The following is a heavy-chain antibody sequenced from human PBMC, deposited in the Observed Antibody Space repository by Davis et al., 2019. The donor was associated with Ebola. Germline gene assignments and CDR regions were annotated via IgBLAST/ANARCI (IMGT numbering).Heavy chain of an antibody. CDR3: ATDFTGSTSSY. CDR2: IWYDGSRE. D-gene: IGHD1-7*01. V-gene: IGHV3-30*02. CDR1: EFIFSSYG. Sequence: GGSLRLSCAASEFIFSSYGMHWVRQAPGRGLEWVAFIWYDGSREVYADSVKGRFTISRDTPKNMVFLQMNSLRAEDTAVYYCATDFTGSTSSYWGQGTLVSVSS. J-gene: IGHJ4*02.